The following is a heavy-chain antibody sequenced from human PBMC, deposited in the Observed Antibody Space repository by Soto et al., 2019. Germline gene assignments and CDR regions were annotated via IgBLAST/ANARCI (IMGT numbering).Heavy chain of an antibody. CDR1: GFTFNNYA. Sequence: EVQLLESGGGLVQPGGSLRLSCAASGFTFNNYAMSWVRQAPGKGLEWVSGISGSGGSTYYADSVKGRFTISRDNSKNTLYLQMNSLRAEDTAVYYCAKEQEWDLGGSYWGQGTLVTVSS. D-gene: IGHD1-26*01. CDR2: ISGSGGST. CDR3: AKEQEWDLGGSY. V-gene: IGHV3-23*01. J-gene: IGHJ4*02.